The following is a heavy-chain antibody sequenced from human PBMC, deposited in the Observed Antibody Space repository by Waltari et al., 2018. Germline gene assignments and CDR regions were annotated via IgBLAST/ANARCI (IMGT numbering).Heavy chain of an antibody. CDR3: ARTGDDY. Sequence: EVQLVESGGGLVMPGGSLRLSCAASGFTFTRYWMSWVRQAPGKGLECVANINQGGSDKNYVDSVKGRFTISRDNAKNSLYLQMNSLRAEDTAVYYCARTGDDYWGQGTLVTVSS. J-gene: IGHJ4*02. D-gene: IGHD1-1*01. CDR1: GFTFTRYW. CDR2: INQGGSDK. V-gene: IGHV3-7*03.